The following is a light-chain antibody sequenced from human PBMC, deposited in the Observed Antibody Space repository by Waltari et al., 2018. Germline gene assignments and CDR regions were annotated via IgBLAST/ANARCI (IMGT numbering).Light chain of an antibody. CDR3: QVWDSTSDHYV. J-gene: IGLJ1*01. CDR1: NIESKS. CDR2: DDS. V-gene: IGLV3-21*02. Sequence: SYVLTQPPSVSVAPGQTATVTCGGSNIESKSVHWYQQKPGQAPVLVVYDDSDRPSGIPERFSGSNSGNTATLTISRVAAGDEADYYCQVWDSTSDHYVFGTGTKVTVL.